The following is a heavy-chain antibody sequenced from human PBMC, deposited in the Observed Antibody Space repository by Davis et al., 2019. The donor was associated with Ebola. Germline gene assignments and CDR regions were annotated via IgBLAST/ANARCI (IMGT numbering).Heavy chain of an antibody. V-gene: IGHV1-2*06. CDR2: INPNFGGK. Sequence: ASVKVSCKASGYSFTAHNINWVRQAPGQALEWPGPINPNFGGKIYAQKFQDRVTLTIDMSINTAYMELDRLRSDDTAVYYCARGHTYGRWDDWFDPWGQWTLVTVSS. D-gene: IGHD1-26*01. CDR1: GYSFTAHN. J-gene: IGHJ5*02. CDR3: ARGHTYGRWDDWFDP.